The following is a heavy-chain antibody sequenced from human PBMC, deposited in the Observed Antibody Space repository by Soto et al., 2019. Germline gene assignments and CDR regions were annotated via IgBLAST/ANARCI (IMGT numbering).Heavy chain of an antibody. CDR2: IWYDESNK. Sequence: QVQLVESRGGLVRPGRSLRLSCAASGFAFNRFGVHWVRQAPGKGLEWVAVIWYDESNKFYADSVKGRFSISRDNSKNTLYLQMNSLRAEDTAVYYCVRDDGVAAAGPYYYYDMDVWGQGTTVIVSS. CDR3: VRDDGVAAAGPYYYYDMDV. D-gene: IGHD6-13*01. V-gene: IGHV3-33*01. J-gene: IGHJ6*02. CDR1: GFAFNRFG.